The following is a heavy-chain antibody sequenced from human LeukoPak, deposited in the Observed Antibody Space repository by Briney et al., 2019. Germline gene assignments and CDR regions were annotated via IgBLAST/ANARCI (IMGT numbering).Heavy chain of an antibody. D-gene: IGHD2-15*01. V-gene: IGHV1-69*04. Sequence: SVNLSCKASGGTFSSYSISWVRQAPGQGLGWMGRIIPILGIANYAQKFQGRVTITADKSTSTAYMELSSLRSEDMVVYYCTRDRRYCSGGSCYSYGMDVWGQGTTVTVSS. CDR1: GGTFSSYS. J-gene: IGHJ6*02. CDR2: IIPILGIA. CDR3: TRDRRYCSGGSCYSYGMDV.